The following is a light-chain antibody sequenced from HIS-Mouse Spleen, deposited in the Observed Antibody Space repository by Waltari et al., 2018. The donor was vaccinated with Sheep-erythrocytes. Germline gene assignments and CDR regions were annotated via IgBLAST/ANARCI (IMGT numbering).Light chain of an antibody. Sequence: NFMLTQPHSVSESPGKTVTISCTRSSGSIASNYVQWSQQRPGSAPTPVIYEDNQRPSGVPDRFSGSIDSSSNSASLTISGLKTEDEADYYCQSYDSSNHGVFGGGTKLTVL. J-gene: IGLJ3*02. CDR3: QSYDSSNHGV. CDR1: SGSIASNY. CDR2: EDN. V-gene: IGLV6-57*04.